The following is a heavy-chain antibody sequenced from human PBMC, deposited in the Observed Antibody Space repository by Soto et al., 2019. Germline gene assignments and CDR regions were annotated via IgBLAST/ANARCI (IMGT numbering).Heavy chain of an antibody. CDR2: INHSGST. CDR3: ARGRGYCSGGSCYYAHDYYYYMDV. V-gene: IGHV4-34*01. Sequence: QVQLQQWGAGLLKPSETLSLTCAVYGGSFSGYYWSWIRQPPGKGLEWIGEINHSGSTNYNPSLKSRVNISVDTSKNQFSLKLSSVTAADTAVYYCARGRGYCSGGSCYYAHDYYYYMDVWGKGTTVTVSS. J-gene: IGHJ6*03. CDR1: GGSFSGYY. D-gene: IGHD2-15*01.